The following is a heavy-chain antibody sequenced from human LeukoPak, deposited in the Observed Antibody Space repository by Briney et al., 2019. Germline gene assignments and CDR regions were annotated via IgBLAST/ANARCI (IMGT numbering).Heavy chain of an antibody. D-gene: IGHD6-6*01. J-gene: IGHJ4*02. CDR3: ARRTLDNSSSKSSYFGY. CDR1: GYTFTGYY. Sequence: ASVKVSCKASGYTFTGYYMHWVRQAPGQGLEWMGWINPNSGGTNYAQKFQGRVTMTRDTSISTAYMELSRLRSDDTAVYYCARRTLDNSSSKSSYFGYWGQGTLVTVSS. CDR2: INPNSGGT. V-gene: IGHV1-2*02.